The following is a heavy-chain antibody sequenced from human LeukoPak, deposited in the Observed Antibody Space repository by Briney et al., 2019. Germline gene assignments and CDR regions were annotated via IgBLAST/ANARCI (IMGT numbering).Heavy chain of an antibody. V-gene: IGHV3-23*01. D-gene: IGHD3-3*01. CDR1: GFTFSNYA. J-gene: IGHJ4*02. CDR3: AKGLYYDFWSGYGVIDY. Sequence: PGGSLRLSCAASGFTFSNYAMSWVRQAPGKGLEWVSGISGSGGSTYYADSVKGRFTISRDNSKNTLYLQMNSLRAEDTAVYYCAKGLYYDFWSGYGVIDYWGQGTLVIVSS. CDR2: ISGSGGST.